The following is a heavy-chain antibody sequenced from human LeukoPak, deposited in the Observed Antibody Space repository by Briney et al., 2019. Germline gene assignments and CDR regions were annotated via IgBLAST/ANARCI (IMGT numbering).Heavy chain of an antibody. CDR3: ARVSGFEYSSSPGAY. V-gene: IGHV1-18*01. CDR2: ISGYNGNT. CDR1: GYTFSNYG. Sequence: ASVKVSCKASGYTFSNYGISWVRQAPGQGLEWMGWISGYNGNTNYAQKLQGRVTMTTDTSTSTAYMELRSLRSDDTAVYYCARVSGFEYSSSPGAYWGQGTLVTVSS. J-gene: IGHJ4*02. D-gene: IGHD6-6*01.